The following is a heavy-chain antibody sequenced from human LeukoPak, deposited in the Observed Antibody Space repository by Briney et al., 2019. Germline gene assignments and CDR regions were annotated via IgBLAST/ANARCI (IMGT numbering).Heavy chain of an antibody. V-gene: IGHV3-7*01. CDR1: GFIFGNHW. D-gene: IGHD6-13*01. Sequence: PGGSLRLSCVASGFIFGNHWMGWVRQAPGKGLEWVADIKEDGSEKTYVDSVRGRFTISRDNAQNSLYLQMNSLRAEDTAVYYCARGSIAAAGTFYGPYWGQGTLVTVSS. CDR3: ARGSIAAAGTFYGPY. J-gene: IGHJ4*02. CDR2: IKEDGSEK.